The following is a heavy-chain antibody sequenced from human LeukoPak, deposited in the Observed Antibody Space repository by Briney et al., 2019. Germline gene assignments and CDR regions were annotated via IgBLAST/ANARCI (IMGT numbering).Heavy chain of an antibody. Sequence: ASVKVSCKASGGTFSSYAISWVRQAPGQGLEWMGGIIPIFGTANYAQKFQGRVTITTDESTSTAYMELSSLRSEDTAVYYCARTRGYSGPYDYWGQGTLVTVSS. V-gene: IGHV1-69*05. CDR2: IIPIFGTA. D-gene: IGHD5-12*01. J-gene: IGHJ4*02. CDR3: ARTRGYSGPYDY. CDR1: GGTFSSYA.